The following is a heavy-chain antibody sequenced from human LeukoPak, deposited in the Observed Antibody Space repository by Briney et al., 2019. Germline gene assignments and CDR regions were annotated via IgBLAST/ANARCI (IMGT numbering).Heavy chain of an antibody. CDR1: GYTFTSYG. V-gene: IGHV1-18*01. Sequence: GASVKVSCKASGYTFTSYGISWVRQAPGQGLEWMGWISAYSGNTNYAQKLQGRVTMTTDTSTSTAYMELRSLRSDDTAVYYCAITLVVVAATSTPHYFDYWGQGTLVTVSS. D-gene: IGHD2-15*01. CDR3: AITLVVVAATSTPHYFDY. J-gene: IGHJ4*02. CDR2: ISAYSGNT.